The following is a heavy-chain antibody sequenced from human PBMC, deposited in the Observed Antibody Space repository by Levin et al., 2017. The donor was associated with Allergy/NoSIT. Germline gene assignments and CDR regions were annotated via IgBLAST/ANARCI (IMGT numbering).Heavy chain of an antibody. V-gene: IGHV3-21*01. CDR3: ARQGGWLMAFDI. CDR2: ISSSSSYI. Sequence: GESLKISCAASGFTFSSYSMNWVRQAPGKGLEWVSSISSSSSYIYYADSVKGRFTISRDNAKNSLYLQMNSLRAEDTAVYYCARQGGWLMAFDIWGQGTMVTVSS. D-gene: IGHD5-24*01. J-gene: IGHJ3*02. CDR1: GFTFSSYS.